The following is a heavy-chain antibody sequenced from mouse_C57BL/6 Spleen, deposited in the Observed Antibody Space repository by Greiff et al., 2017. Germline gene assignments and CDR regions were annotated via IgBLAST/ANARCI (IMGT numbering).Heavy chain of an antibody. J-gene: IGHJ4*01. Sequence: VQLKQSGPGLVKPSQSLSLTCSVTGYSITSGYYWNWIRQFPGNKLEWMGYISYDGSNNYNPSLKNRISITRDTSKNQFFLKLNSVTTEDTATYYCARDRDSSGYDYAMDYWGQGTSVTVSS. V-gene: IGHV3-6*01. CDR1: GYSITSGYY. CDR2: ISYDGSN. CDR3: ARDRDSSGYDYAMDY. D-gene: IGHD3-2*02.